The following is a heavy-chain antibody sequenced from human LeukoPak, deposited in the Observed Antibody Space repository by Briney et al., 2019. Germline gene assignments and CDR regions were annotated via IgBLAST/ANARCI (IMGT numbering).Heavy chain of an antibody. Sequence: GGSLRLSCAASEFTFNTYWMSWVRQAPGKGLEWLANIMEDGTRDYYVESVKGRFTISTDNAKTSLYIQLSSLRSEDTAVYYCARDTKGGYFDLWGQGTLVTVSS. V-gene: IGHV3-7*03. J-gene: IGHJ4*02. CDR1: EFTFNTYW. CDR3: ARDTKGGYFDL. CDR2: IMEDGTRD.